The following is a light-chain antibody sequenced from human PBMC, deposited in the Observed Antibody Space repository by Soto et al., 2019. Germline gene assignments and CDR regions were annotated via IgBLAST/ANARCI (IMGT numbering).Light chain of an antibody. CDR1: SSDVGGYNY. CDR3: SSYTSSTTLVV. Sequence: QSALTQPASVSGSPGQSITISCTGTSSDVGGYNYVSWYQQHPGKAPKLMIYDVSNRPSGVSNRFSGSKSGNTASLTISGLRAEDEDDDYCSSYTSSTTLVVFGGGTKLTVL. J-gene: IGLJ2*01. V-gene: IGLV2-14*01. CDR2: DVS.